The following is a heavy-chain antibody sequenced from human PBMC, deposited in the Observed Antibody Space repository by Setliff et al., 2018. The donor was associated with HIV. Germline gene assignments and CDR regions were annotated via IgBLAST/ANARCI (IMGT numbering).Heavy chain of an antibody. CDR3: ARSPYCTGGSCNSRRSIDS. CDR1: GHTFNSFY. CDR2: INPSGGNTD. J-gene: IGHJ4*02. D-gene: IGHD2-15*01. V-gene: IGHV1-46*02. Sequence: ASVKVSCKTSGHTFNSFYLHWVRQAPGQGLEWMAMINPSGGNTDHYAQRFQGRLSMTRDTSTGTVYLELSSPTSEDSAVYYCARSPYCTGGSCNSRRSIDSWGQGALVTVSS.